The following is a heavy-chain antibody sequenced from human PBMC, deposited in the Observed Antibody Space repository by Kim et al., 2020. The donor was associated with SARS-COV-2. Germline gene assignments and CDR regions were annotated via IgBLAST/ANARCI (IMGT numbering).Heavy chain of an antibody. Sequence: SVKVSCKASGGTFSSYAISWVRQAPGQGLDWMGGIIPIFGTANYAQKFQGRVTITADESTGPAYMELSSLRSEETAVYFCAGDRVGGYYYYVMDVSGQG. CDR2: IIPIFGTA. J-gene: IGHJ6*02. D-gene: IGHD3-3*01. V-gene: IGHV1-69*13. CDR3: AGDRVGGYYYYVMDV. CDR1: GGTFSSYA.